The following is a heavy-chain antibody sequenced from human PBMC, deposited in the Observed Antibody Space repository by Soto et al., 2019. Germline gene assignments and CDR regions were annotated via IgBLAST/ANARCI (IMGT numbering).Heavy chain of an antibody. Sequence: LRLSCAASGFILSSYAMHWVRQAPGKGLEWVAVILYDGSNKYYADSVKGRFTISRDNSKNTLYLQMNSLRAEDTAVYYCARAGSDIVVVPADYWGQGTLVTVSS. D-gene: IGHD2-2*01. CDR2: ILYDGSNK. CDR3: ARAGSDIVVVPADY. V-gene: IGHV3-30-3*01. J-gene: IGHJ4*02. CDR1: GFILSSYA.